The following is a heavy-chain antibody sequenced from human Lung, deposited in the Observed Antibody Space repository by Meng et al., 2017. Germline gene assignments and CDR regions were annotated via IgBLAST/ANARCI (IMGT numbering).Heavy chain of an antibody. D-gene: IGHD6-25*01. CDR1: EYNSPDYY. CDR2: INPKSGDT. Sequence: VERGQSGDKVKQPGASVKVSCNPSEYNSPDYYIHWGRRAPGQGLEWMGRINPKSGDTHYAQKFQARVTMTGDTSISTAYMELSGLRSDDTAMYYCARDEDISAAGKLFGDYWGQGTLVTVSS. V-gene: IGHV1-2*06. J-gene: IGHJ4*02. CDR3: ARDEDISAAGKLFGDY.